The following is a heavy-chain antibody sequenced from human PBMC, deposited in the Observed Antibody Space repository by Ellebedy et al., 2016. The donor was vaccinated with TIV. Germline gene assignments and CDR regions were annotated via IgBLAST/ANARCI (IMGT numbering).Heavy chain of an antibody. CDR3: ARDLVDGSGIDY. V-gene: IGHV4-39*07. J-gene: IGHJ4*02. CDR2: IYYSGST. CDR1: GGSISSYY. Sequence: MPSETLSLTCTVSGGSISSYYWSWIRQPPGKGLEWIGSIYYSGSTYYNPSLKSRVTISVDTSKNQFSLNLISVTAADTAVYYCARDLVDGSGIDYWGQGTLVIVSS. D-gene: IGHD3-10*01.